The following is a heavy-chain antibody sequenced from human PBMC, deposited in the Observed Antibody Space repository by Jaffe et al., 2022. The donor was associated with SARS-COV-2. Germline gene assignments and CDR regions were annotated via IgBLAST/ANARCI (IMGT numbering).Heavy chain of an antibody. Sequence: EVQLVESGGGLVQPGGSLRLSCSASGFSFSYYVMNWVRQTPRKGLEYVSSIISDGGSTHYADSVKGRFTISRDNSKNTLYLQMSSLRTEDTGVYYCVKDRRGVAGTIFDYWGQGTLVTVSS. CDR2: IISDGGST. V-gene: IGHV3-64D*09. J-gene: IGHJ4*02. D-gene: IGHD6-19*01. CDR3: VKDRRGVAGTIFDY. CDR1: GFSFSYYV.